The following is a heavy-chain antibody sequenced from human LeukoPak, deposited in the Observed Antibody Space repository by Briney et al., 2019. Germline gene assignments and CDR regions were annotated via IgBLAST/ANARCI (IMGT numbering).Heavy chain of an antibody. Sequence: SETLSLTCAVYGGSFTDYYWSWIRQSPGKGLEWIGEISHRGSTNYNPSLKSRVTISIDTSKNQFSLKLSSVTAADTSVYYCAREYGDYSPPYYYYYYMGVWGKGTTVTVSS. CDR3: AREYGDYSPPYYYYYYMGV. J-gene: IGHJ6*03. D-gene: IGHD4-17*01. V-gene: IGHV4-34*01. CDR1: GGSFTDYY. CDR2: ISHRGST.